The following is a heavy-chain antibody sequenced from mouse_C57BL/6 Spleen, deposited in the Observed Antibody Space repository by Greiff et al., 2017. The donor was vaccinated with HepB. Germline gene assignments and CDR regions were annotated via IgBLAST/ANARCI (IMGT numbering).Heavy chain of an antibody. CDR1: GFTFSSYT. V-gene: IGHV5-9*01. D-gene: IGHD2-5*01. J-gene: IGHJ1*03. Sequence: EVMLVESGGGLVKPGGSLKLSCAASGFTFSSYTMSWVRQTPEKRLEWVATISGGGGNTYYPDSVKGRFTISRDNAKNTLYLQMSSLRSEDTALYYCARQRPYYSNYVWYFDVWGTGTTVTVSS. CDR2: ISGGGGNT. CDR3: ARQRPYYSNYVWYFDV.